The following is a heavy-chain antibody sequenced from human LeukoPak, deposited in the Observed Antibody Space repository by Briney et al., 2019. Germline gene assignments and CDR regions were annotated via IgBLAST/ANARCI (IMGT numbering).Heavy chain of an antibody. V-gene: IGHV4-34*01. J-gene: IGHJ5*02. CDR2: INQSGST. Sequence: SETLSLTCAVYGGSFSGYYGSWLRQPPGKGLEWIGEINQSGSTNYNPSLKCRVTISVDTSKNQFSLKLSSVTAADTAVYYCARGHLQFCSSTSCYGNNWFDPWGQGTLVTVSS. D-gene: IGHD2-2*01. CDR3: ARGHLQFCSSTSCYGNNWFDP. CDR1: GGSFSGYY.